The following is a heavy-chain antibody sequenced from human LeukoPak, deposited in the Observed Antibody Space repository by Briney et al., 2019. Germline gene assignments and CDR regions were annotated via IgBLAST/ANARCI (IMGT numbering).Heavy chain of an antibody. V-gene: IGHV3-23*01. J-gene: IGHJ3*02. CDR1: GFTFSSYA. CDR2: ISGSGGST. D-gene: IGHD4/OR15-4a*01. CDR3: AKDPGAVDI. Sequence: GGSLSLSCAASGFTFSSYALSWFRQAPGKGLEWVSAISGSGGSTYYADSVKGRFTISRDNSKNTLYLQMNSLRAEDTAVYYCAKDPGAVDIWGQGTMVTVSS.